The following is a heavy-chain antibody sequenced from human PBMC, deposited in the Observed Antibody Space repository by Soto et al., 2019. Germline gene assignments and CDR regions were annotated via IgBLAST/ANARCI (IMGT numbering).Heavy chain of an antibody. D-gene: IGHD2-2*01. CDR3: ARDPNIVLVPAASRSYYYYYGMDD. V-gene: IGHV3-20*04. Sequence: GGSLRLSCAVFGFPFDDYGMSWVRQAPGKGLEWVSGINRDGSEKYYVDSVKGRFTISRDNAKNSLYLQMNSLRAEDTAVYYCARDPNIVLVPAASRSYYYYYGMDDWGQGTSVTVSS. J-gene: IGHJ6*02. CDR1: GFPFDDYG. CDR2: INRDGSEK.